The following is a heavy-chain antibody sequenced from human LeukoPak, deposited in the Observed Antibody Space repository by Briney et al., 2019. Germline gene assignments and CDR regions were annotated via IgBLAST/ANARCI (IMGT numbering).Heavy chain of an antibody. J-gene: IGHJ4*02. CDR1: GYTFTGYY. CDR3: ARLHYDSSGYYYFDY. CDR2: INPNSGGT. D-gene: IGHD3-22*01. Sequence: ASVKVSCKASGYTFTGYYMHWVRQAPGQGLEWMGWINPNSGGTNYAQKFQGRVTMTRDTSISTAYMELGRLRSDDTAVYYCARLHYDSSGYYYFDYWGQGTLVTVSS. V-gene: IGHV1-2*02.